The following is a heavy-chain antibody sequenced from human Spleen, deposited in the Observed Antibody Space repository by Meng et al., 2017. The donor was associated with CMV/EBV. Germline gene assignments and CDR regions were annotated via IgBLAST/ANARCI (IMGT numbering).Heavy chain of an antibody. CDR3: ARGLEEYLGWEMGY. CDR1: GFTLRSYW. CDR2: IDIDGRDI. Sequence: VELLESGGGLVQPGGSLRLSCAVSGFTLRSYWMHWVRQAPGKGLEWVSRIDIDGRDITYADSVKGRFTISRDTAKNTLYLEMNSLRVEDTAVYYCARGLEEYLGWEMGYWGQGTLVTVSS. V-gene: IGHV3-74*03. J-gene: IGHJ4*02. D-gene: IGHD2/OR15-2a*01.